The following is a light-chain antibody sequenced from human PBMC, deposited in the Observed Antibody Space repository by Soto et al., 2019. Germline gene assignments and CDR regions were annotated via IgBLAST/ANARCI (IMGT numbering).Light chain of an antibody. Sequence: QSVLTQPPSVSGAPGQRVTISCTGSSSNIGAGYDVHWYQQLPGTAPKLLIYGNSNRPSGVPDRFSGSNSGTSASLAITGLQAEDEADYYCQSYDSALGALYVFGTGTKLTVL. CDR2: GNS. J-gene: IGLJ1*01. CDR3: QSYDSALGALYV. V-gene: IGLV1-40*01. CDR1: SSNIGAGYD.